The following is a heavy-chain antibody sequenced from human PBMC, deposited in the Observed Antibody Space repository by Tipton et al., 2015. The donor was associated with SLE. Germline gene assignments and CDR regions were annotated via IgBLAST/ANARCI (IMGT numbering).Heavy chain of an antibody. Sequence: VQLVQSGGGLVQPGGSLRLSCAASGFTFSSYEMNWVRQAPGKGLEWVSYISSSGSTIYYADSVKGRFTISRDNAKNSLYLQMNSLRAEDTAVYYCASCFGLYNYDAFDIWGQGTMVTVSS. CDR3: ASCFGLYNYDAFDI. CDR2: ISSSGSTI. D-gene: IGHD5-24*01. CDR1: GFTFSSYE. V-gene: IGHV3-48*03. J-gene: IGHJ3*02.